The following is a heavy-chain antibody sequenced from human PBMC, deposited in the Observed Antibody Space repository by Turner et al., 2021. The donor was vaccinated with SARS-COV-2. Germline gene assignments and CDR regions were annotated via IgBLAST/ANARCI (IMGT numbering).Heavy chain of an antibody. D-gene: IGHD2-15*01. V-gene: IGHV4-34*02. CDR3: AKGDDSRKSGLL. Sequence: QVQLQQWGAGLLKPSATLSLTCAVYGGSFSGYYWTWIRQPPEKGLEWIREIHPSGTTYHNPSLKGRVTMSVDTAKNQFYRKVSSVTAADTAVYYGAKGDDSRKSGLLWGQGTLVTVAS. CDR1: GGSFSGYY. J-gene: IGHJ4*02. CDR2: IHPSGTT.